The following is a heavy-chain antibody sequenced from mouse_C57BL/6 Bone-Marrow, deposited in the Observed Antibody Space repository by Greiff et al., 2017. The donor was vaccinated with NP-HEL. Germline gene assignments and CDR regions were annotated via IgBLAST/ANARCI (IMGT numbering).Heavy chain of an antibody. CDR2: IDPSDSYT. Sequence: VQLQQPGAELVKPGASVKLSCKASGYTFTSYWMQWVKQRPGQGLEWIGEIDPSDSYTNYNQKFKGKATLTVDTSSSTAYMQLSSLTSEDSAVYYCARYDGYYRWFAYWGQGTLVTVSA. CDR1: GYTFTSYW. CDR3: ARYDGYYRWFAY. V-gene: IGHV1-50*01. J-gene: IGHJ3*01. D-gene: IGHD2-3*01.